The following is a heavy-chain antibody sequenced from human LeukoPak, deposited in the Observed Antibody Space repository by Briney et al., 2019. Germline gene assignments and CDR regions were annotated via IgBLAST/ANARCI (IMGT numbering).Heavy chain of an antibody. CDR3: ARGYCSGGSCYSYYYYNYMDV. J-gene: IGHJ6*03. V-gene: IGHV4-39*07. D-gene: IGHD2-15*01. CDR1: GGSISSSSYY. CDR2: IRYRGST. Sequence: SETLSLTCTVSGGSISSSSYYWGWIRQPPGKGLEWIGSIRYRGSTNYNPSLKRRVTISVDTSKNQFSLKLSSVTAADTAVYYCARGYCSGGSCYSYYYYNYMDVGGKGTTVTVSS.